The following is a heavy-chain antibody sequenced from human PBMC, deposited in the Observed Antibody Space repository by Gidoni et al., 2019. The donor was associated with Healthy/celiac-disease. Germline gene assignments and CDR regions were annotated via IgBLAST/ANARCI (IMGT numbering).Heavy chain of an antibody. CDR2: INPSGGST. CDR1: GYTFPSYY. V-gene: IGHV1-46*03. CDR3: ARDGVGGYCSGGSCYSGFFYYYYGMDV. Sequence: QVQLVQSGAEVKKPGASVKVSCKASGYTFPSYYMHWVRQAPGQGLEWMGIINPSGGSTSYAQKFQGRVTMTRDTSTSTVYMELSSLRSEDTAVYYCARDGVGGYCSGGSCYSGFFYYYYGMDVWGQGTTVTVSS. D-gene: IGHD2-15*01. J-gene: IGHJ6*02.